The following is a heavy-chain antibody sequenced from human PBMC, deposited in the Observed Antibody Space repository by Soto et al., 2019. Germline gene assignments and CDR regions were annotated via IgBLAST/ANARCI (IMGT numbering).Heavy chain of an antibody. CDR2: INPNSGGT. D-gene: IGHD6-6*01. CDR1: GYTFTGYY. J-gene: IGHJ3*02. CDR3: ARGNMYSSSAFDI. Sequence: ASVKVSCKASGYTFTGYYVHWVRQAPGQGLEWMGWINPNSGGTNYAQKFQGRVTMTRDTSISTAYMELSRLRSDDTAVYYCARGNMYSSSAFDIWGQGTMVTVSS. V-gene: IGHV1-2*02.